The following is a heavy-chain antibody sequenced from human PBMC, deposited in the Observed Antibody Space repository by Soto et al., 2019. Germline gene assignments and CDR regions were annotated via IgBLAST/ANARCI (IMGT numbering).Heavy chain of an antibody. V-gene: IGHV1-18*01. CDR1: GFTFKGYY. D-gene: IGHD2-21*01. Sequence: QVQLVQSGTEVKKPGASVRVSCKTSGFTFKGYYIYWVRQAPGQGLELMGWISTYNGITQYDDSLQDRVTMTIDISAITAYLKLGSLSSDDTAAYSCVRGHTYYSDWYFEHWGKGTLVIVSS. CDR2: ISTYNGIT. CDR3: VRGHTYYSDWYFEH. J-gene: IGHJ4*02.